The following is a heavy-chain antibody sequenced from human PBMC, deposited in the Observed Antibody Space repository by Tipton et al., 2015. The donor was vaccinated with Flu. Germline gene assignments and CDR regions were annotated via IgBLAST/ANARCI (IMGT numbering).Heavy chain of an antibody. J-gene: IGHJ6*02. CDR2: IYYSGST. V-gene: IGHV4-59*01. Sequence: LRLSCTVSGGSISSYYWSWIRQPPGKGLEWIGYIYYSGSTNYNPSLKSRVTISVDTSKNQFSLKLSSVTAADTAVYYCARELAVAGTYYYYYGMDVWGQGTPVTVSS. CDR1: GGSISSYY. CDR3: ARELAVAGTYYYYYGMDV. D-gene: IGHD6-19*01.